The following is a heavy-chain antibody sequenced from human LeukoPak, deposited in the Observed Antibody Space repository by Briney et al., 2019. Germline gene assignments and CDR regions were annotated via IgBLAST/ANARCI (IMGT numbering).Heavy chain of an antibody. V-gene: IGHV1-8*01. CDR2: MNPNSGNT. J-gene: IGHJ4*02. D-gene: IGHD1-26*01. CDR1: GYTFTSYD. CDR3: ARTYSGSYPFDY. Sequence: ASVKVSCKASGYTFTSYDINWVRQATGQGLEWMGWMNPNSGNTGYAQKFQGRVTMTRDTSISTAYMELSRLRSDDTAVYYCARTYSGSYPFDYWGQGTLVTVSS.